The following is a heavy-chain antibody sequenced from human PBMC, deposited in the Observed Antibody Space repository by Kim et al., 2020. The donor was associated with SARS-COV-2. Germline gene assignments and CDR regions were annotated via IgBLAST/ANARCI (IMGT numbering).Heavy chain of an antibody. V-gene: IGHV3-48*02. Sequence: GGSLRLSCAASGFTFSSYSMNWVRQAPGKGLEWVSYISSSSSTIYYADSVKGRFTISRDNAKNSLYLQMNSLRDEDTAVYYCARDRLGSGSYPYYYYGMDVWGQGTTVTVSS. CDR2: ISSSSSTI. CDR3: ARDRLGSGSYPYYYYGMDV. D-gene: IGHD1-26*01. CDR1: GFTFSSYS. J-gene: IGHJ6*02.